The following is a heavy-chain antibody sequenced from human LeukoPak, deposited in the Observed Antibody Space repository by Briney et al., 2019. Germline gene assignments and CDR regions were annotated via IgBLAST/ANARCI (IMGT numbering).Heavy chain of an antibody. CDR1: GYTFTGYY. CDR3: ARDNSVEDTAWWFDP. CDR2: INPNSGGT. V-gene: IGHV1-2*02. Sequence: ASVKVSCKASGYTFTGYYMHWVRQAPGQGLEWMGWINPNSGGTNYAQKFQGRVTMTRDTSISTAYMELSRLRSEDTAVYYCARDNSVEDTAWWFDPWGQGTLVTVSS. J-gene: IGHJ5*02. D-gene: IGHD4-23*01.